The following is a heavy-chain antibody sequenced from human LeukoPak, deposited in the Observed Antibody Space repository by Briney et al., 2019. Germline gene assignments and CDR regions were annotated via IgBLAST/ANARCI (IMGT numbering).Heavy chain of an antibody. D-gene: IGHD2-15*01. Sequence: GGSLRLSCAASGFTFINAWMAWVRQAPGKGLEWVASINQDQNEIHYVDSVRGRFTISRDNSKNTLYLQMNSLRAEDTAVYYCAKSGLNRFDYWGQGTLVTVSS. CDR3: AKSGLNRFDY. CDR1: GFTFINAW. V-gene: IGHV3-7*03. J-gene: IGHJ4*02. CDR2: INQDQNEI.